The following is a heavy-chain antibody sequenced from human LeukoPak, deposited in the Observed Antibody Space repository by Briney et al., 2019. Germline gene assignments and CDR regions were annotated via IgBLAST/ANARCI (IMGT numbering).Heavy chain of an antibody. Sequence: SETLSLTCTVSGGAISSSSYYWGWIRQPPGKGLEWIGSIFYSGSTYYNPSLKSRVTISVDTSKNQFSLKLSSVAAADTAVYYCGRHQTMYYGMDVWGQGTTVTVSS. J-gene: IGHJ6*02. CDR2: IFYSGST. CDR1: GGAISSSSYY. D-gene: IGHD4/OR15-4a*01. V-gene: IGHV4-39*01. CDR3: GRHQTMYYGMDV.